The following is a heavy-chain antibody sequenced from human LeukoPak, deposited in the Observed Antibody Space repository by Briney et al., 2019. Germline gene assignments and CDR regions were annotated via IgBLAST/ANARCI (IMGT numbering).Heavy chain of an antibody. CDR2: INPTSGDT. CDR1: GYTFTAYY. V-gene: IGHV1-2*06. J-gene: IGHJ4*02. D-gene: IGHD3-22*01. CDR3: AGAYYYDSSAYYYDY. Sequence: GASVKVSCKASGYTFTAYYMHWVRQATGQGLEWMGRINPTSGDTNYAQKFQGRVTMTRDTSISTAYMELRRLRSDDTAVYYCAGAYYYDSSAYYYDYWGQGTLVTVSS.